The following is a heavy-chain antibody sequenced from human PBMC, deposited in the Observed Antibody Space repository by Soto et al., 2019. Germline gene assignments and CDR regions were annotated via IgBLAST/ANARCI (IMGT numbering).Heavy chain of an antibody. D-gene: IGHD3-10*01. CDR2: IWYGGGGK. Sequence: QVHLVESGGGVVQPGKSLRLSCAASGFSFNDYGIHWVRQVPGKGLEWVAVIWYGGGGKFYANSVKGRFTISRDNSKNMTYLQMDCLKVVDTAVYYCARQEGSRHYGAGYIYEGMDVWGQGTTVTVSS. CDR1: GFSFNDYG. J-gene: IGHJ6*02. CDR3: ARQEGSRHYGAGYIYEGMDV. V-gene: IGHV3-33*01.